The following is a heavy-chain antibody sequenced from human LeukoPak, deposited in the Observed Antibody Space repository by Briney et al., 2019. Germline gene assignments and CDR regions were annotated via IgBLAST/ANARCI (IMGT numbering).Heavy chain of an antibody. V-gene: IGHV4-61*05. Sequence: LSLTCTVSGGSISSTNYYWGWIRQPPGKGLEWIGYIYYSGSTNYNPSLNSRVTISVDTSKNQFSLKLGSVTAADTAVYYCARAKTRITMVRGVIITMFDYWGQGTLVTVSS. CDR3: ARAKTRITMVRGVIITMFDY. CDR1: GGSISSTNYY. D-gene: IGHD3-10*01. J-gene: IGHJ4*02. CDR2: IYYSGST.